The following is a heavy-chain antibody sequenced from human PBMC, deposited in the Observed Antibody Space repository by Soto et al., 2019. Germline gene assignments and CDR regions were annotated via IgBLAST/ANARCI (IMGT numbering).Heavy chain of an antibody. CDR2: IKSKTDGGTT. J-gene: IGHJ4*02. V-gene: IGHV3-15*01. Sequence: GGSLRLSCAASGFTFSNAWMSWVRQAPGKGLEWVGRIKSKTDGGTTDYAAPVKGRFTISRDDSKNTLYLQMNSLKTEDTAVYYCTTTNVLRYFDWLGPFDYWGQGTLVTVSS. D-gene: IGHD3-9*01. CDR3: TTTNVLRYFDWLGPFDY. CDR1: GFTFSNAW.